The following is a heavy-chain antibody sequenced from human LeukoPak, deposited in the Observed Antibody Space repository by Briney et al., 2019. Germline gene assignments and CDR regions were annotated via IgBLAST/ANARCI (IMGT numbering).Heavy chain of an antibody. Sequence: GRSLRLSCAASGFTFSSYGMHWVRQAPGKGLEWVAVIWYDGSNKYYADSVKGRFTISGDNSKNTLYLQMSSLRAEDTAVYYCARDRIVVVPAAHLYYYYGMDVWGQGTTVTVSS. V-gene: IGHV3-33*01. CDR3: ARDRIVVVPAAHLYYYYGMDV. D-gene: IGHD2-2*01. CDR1: GFTFSSYG. CDR2: IWYDGSNK. J-gene: IGHJ6*02.